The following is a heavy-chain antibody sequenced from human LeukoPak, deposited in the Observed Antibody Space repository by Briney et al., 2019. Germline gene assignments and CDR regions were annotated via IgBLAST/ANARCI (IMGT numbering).Heavy chain of an antibody. CDR1: GFTFSSYA. J-gene: IGHJ3*02. CDR2: ISGSGGSI. CDR3: AKSSHAFGAFDI. Sequence: GGSPRLSCAASGFTFSSYAMSWVRQAPGKGLEWVSGISGSGGSIYYGDSVKGRFTISRDNSKNTLYLQMNSLRAEDTAVYYCAKSSHAFGAFDIWGQGTMVTVSS. V-gene: IGHV3-23*01. D-gene: IGHD3-16*01.